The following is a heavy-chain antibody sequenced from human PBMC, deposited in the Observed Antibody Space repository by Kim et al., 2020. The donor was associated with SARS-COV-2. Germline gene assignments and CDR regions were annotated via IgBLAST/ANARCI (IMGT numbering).Heavy chain of an antibody. V-gene: IGHV3-23*01. CDR3: AKARPSGSPYFYYYGMDV. CDR2: ISGSGDSS. J-gene: IGHJ6*02. Sequence: GGSLRLSCAASGFSFSTYAMNWVRQAPGKGLELVSAISGSGDSSFYADSVKGRFTISRDNSKNTLYLQINSLRAGDTALYYCAKARPSGSPYFYYYGMDVWGQGTTVTVSS. D-gene: IGHD3-10*01. CDR1: GFSFSTYA.